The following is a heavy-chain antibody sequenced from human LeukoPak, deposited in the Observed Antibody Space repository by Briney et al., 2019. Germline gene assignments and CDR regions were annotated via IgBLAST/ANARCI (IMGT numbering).Heavy chain of an antibody. CDR1: GGSISRYY. CDR3: ARGGAARLHFQN. J-gene: IGHJ1*01. V-gene: IGHV4-59*01. Sequence: PSETLSLTCTVSGGSISRYYWSWIRQPPGKGLEWIGYIYYSGSTNYNPSLKSRVTISVDTSKNQFSLKLSSVTAADTAAYYCARGGAARLHFQNWGQGTLVTVSS. CDR2: IYYSGST. D-gene: IGHD6-6*01.